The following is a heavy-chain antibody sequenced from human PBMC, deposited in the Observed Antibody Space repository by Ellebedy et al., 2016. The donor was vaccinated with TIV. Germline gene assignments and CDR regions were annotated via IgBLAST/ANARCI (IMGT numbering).Heavy chain of an antibody. CDR3: ARYSEGGNYY. D-gene: IGHD4-23*01. V-gene: IGHV1-18*04. CDR2: INPYNGNT. J-gene: IGHJ4*02. Sequence: AASVKVSCKAYGYTLSSYGISWVRQAPGQGLAWMGWINPYNGNTNYAQKFQDRVTMTTDTFTSTAYMELRSLRSDDTAVYYCARYSEGGNYYWGQGSLVTVSS. CDR1: GYTLSSYG.